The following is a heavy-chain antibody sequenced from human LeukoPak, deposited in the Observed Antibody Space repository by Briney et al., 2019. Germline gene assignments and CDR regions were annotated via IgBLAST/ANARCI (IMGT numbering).Heavy chain of an antibody. D-gene: IGHD3-10*01. CDR3: ARALYYGSGSYPDY. V-gene: IGHV1-2*02. J-gene: IGHJ4*02. CDR2: INPNSGGT. Sequence: SSVTVSFKASGYTFTGYYMHWVRQAPGQGLEWMGCINPNSGGTNYAQKFQGRVTMTRGTSISTAYMQLSRLVSDDTAVYYSARALYYGSGSYPDYWGQGTLVTVSS. CDR1: GYTFTGYY.